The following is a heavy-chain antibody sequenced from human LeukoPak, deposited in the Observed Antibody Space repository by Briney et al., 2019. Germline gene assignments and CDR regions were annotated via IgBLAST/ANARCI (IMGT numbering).Heavy chain of an antibody. J-gene: IGHJ6*02. Sequence: ASVKVSCKASGGTFSSYAISWVRQAPGQGLEWMGGIIPIFGTANYAQEFQGRVTITADESTSTAYMELSSLRSEDTAVYYCARDIGYSYGPVYYYCGMDVWGQGTTVTVSS. CDR1: GGTFSSYA. CDR2: IIPIFGTA. D-gene: IGHD5-18*01. V-gene: IGHV1-69*13. CDR3: ARDIGYSYGPVYYYCGMDV.